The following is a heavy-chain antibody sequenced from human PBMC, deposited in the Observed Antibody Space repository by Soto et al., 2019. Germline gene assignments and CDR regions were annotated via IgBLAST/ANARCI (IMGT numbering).Heavy chain of an antibody. J-gene: IGHJ6*02. CDR2: IYPGDSDT. V-gene: IGHV5-51*01. CDR1: GYRLTSYW. Sequence: PGESLKISCKGSGYRLTSYWIGWVRQMPGKGLEWMGIIYPGDSDTRYSPSFQGQVTISADRSISTAYLQWSSLKASDTAMYYCARWGITVAGYYYGMDVWGQGTTVTVSS. D-gene: IGHD6-19*01. CDR3: ARWGITVAGYYYGMDV.